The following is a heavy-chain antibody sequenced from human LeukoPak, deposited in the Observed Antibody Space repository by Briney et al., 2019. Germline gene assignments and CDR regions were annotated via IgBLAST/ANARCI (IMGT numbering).Heavy chain of an antibody. V-gene: IGHV3-53*01. CDR3: ARDPGSYCGGDCYRA. J-gene: IGHJ4*02. Sequence: GGSLRLSCAASGFTFSSYWMSWVRQAPGKGLEWVSVIYSGGSTYYADSVKGRFTISRDNSKNTLYLQMNSLRAEDTAVYYCARDPGSYCGGDCYRAWGQGTLVTVSS. CDR2: IYSGGST. D-gene: IGHD2-21*02. CDR1: GFTFSSYW.